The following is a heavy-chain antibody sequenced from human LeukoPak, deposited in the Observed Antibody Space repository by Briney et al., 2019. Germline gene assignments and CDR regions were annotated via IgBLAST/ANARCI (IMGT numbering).Heavy chain of an antibody. Sequence: SVKVSCKASGGTFSGYAISWVRQAPGQGLEWMGGIIPIFGTANYAQKFQGRVTITADKSTSTAYMELSSLRSEDTAVYYCARVLPGSYYYDSSGYYTGGPLDYWGQGTLVTVSS. CDR2: IIPIFGTA. CDR1: GGTFSGYA. CDR3: ARVLPGSYYYDSSGYYTGGPLDY. V-gene: IGHV1-69*06. J-gene: IGHJ4*02. D-gene: IGHD3-22*01.